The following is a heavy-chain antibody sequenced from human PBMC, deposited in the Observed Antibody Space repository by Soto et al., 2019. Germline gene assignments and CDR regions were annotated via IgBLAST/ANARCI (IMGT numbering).Heavy chain of an antibody. CDR2: MNPGSGDT. J-gene: IGHJ5*02. V-gene: IGHV1-8*01. D-gene: IGHD3-10*01. CDR1: GYSFTNND. CDR3: ARRVIRGLIRWFDP. Sequence: ASVKVSCKASGYSFTNNDVSWVRQATGQGLEWMGWMNPGSGDTGYAQKFQGRVTMTRDISIATAYMELSSLRSDDTAIYYCARRVIRGLIRWFDPWGQGTLVTVSS.